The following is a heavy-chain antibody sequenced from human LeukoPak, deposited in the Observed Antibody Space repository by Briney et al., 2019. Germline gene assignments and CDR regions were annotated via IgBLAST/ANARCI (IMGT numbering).Heavy chain of an antibody. CDR1: GFTFSSYG. V-gene: IGHV3-33*01. D-gene: IGHD6-13*01. CDR2: IWYDGSNK. CDR3: ARMYSSSRKWPDY. Sequence: GRSLRLSCAASGFTFSSYGMHWVRQAPGKGLEWVAVIWYDGSNKYYADSVKGRCTISRDNSKNTLYLQMNSLRAEDTAVYYCARMYSSSRKWPDYWGQGTLVTVSS. J-gene: IGHJ4*02.